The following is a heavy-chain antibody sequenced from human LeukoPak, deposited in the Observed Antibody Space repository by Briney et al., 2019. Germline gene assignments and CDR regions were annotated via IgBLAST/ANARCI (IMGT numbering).Heavy chain of an antibody. D-gene: IGHD5-18*01. CDR1: GFTFSNYG. J-gene: IGHJ4*02. CDR2: ITGRGETK. CDR3: AQDRAWIQFLY. Sequence: PGGSLRPSCAASGFTFSNYGVNWVRLAPGKGLEWVSGITGRGETKYYADSVKGRFTISRDNSKNTLYLQINSLRAEDTAVYYCAQDRAWIQFLYWGQGTLVTVS. V-gene: IGHV3-23*01.